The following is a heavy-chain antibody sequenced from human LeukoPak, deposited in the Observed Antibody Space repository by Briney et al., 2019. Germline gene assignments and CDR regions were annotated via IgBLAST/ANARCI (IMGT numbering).Heavy chain of an antibody. V-gene: IGHV3-21*01. D-gene: IGHD2-21*02. Sequence: GGSLRLSCAASGFTFSSYSMNWVRQAPGKGLEWVSSIGGTTPYIYYADSVKGRFTISRDNAKNSLYLQMNSLRAEDTAVYYCARGCGGDCYSELDHWGRGTLVTVSS. CDR1: GFTFSSYS. CDR2: IGGTTPYI. CDR3: ARGCGGDCYSELDH. J-gene: IGHJ4*02.